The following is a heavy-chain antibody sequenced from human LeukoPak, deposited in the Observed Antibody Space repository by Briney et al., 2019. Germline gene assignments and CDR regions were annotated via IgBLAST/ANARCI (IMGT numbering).Heavy chain of an antibody. Sequence: ASVKVSCKASGYTFTSHGISWVRQAPGQGLEWIGWISTYNGNTNYAQKLQGRVSMTTDTSTSTAYMDLRSLRSDDTAVYYCARGLRWELLTHFDYWGQGTLVTVSS. D-gene: IGHD1-26*01. J-gene: IGHJ4*02. V-gene: IGHV1-18*01. CDR1: GYTFTSHG. CDR2: ISTYNGNT. CDR3: ARGLRWELLTHFDY.